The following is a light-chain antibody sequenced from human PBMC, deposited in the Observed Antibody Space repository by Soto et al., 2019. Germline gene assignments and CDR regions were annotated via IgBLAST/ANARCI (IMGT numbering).Light chain of an antibody. CDR3: QEYYDTPYT. Sequence: IVMTQSPDSLAVSLGDRATINCKSSQSLLYSSNNKNYLAWYQQKPGQPPKLLIYWASTRESGVPDRFSGSGSGTDFTLTISSLQAEDVAVYYCQEYYDTPYTFGPGTKVDIK. V-gene: IGKV4-1*01. J-gene: IGKJ3*01. CDR1: QSLLYSSNNKNY. CDR2: WAS.